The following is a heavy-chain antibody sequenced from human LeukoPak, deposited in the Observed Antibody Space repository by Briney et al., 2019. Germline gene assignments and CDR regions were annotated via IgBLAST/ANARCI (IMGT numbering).Heavy chain of an antibody. V-gene: IGHV3-21*01. Sequence: GGSLRLSCAASGFTFSSYSMNWVRQAPGKGLEWVSSISSSSSYIYYADSVKGRFTISRDNAKNSLYLQMNSLRAEDTAVYYCARVGAVATTIDYGAGGPGVTFP. CDR2: ISSSSSYI. J-gene: IGHJ4*02. D-gene: IGHD5-12*01. CDR3: ARVGAVATTIDY. CDR1: GFTFSSYS.